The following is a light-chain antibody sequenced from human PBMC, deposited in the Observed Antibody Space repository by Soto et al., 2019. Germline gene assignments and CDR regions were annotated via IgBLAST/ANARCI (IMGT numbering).Light chain of an antibody. V-gene: IGKV3-20*01. CDR1: QSVSSKY. Sequence: VLTQSPGTLSLSPGERATLSCMAGQSVSSKYLAWYHQKPGQAPRVLIYGASIRASGVPDRFSGGGSGTDFTLTITRLEPQDFAVYYCQQYGSSLFTFGPGSKVDFK. CDR2: GAS. J-gene: IGKJ3*01. CDR3: QQYGSSLFT.